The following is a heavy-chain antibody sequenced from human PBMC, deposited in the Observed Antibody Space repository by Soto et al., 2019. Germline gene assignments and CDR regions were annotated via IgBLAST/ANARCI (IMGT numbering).Heavy chain of an antibody. J-gene: IGHJ6*03. CDR3: ARQGIPYIFGSGDNFYYYYDYMDA. CDR1: GYTFTNYA. Sequence: QAQLVQSGAEVKKPGASVKVSCKASGYTFTNYAVHWLRQAPGQALEWMGWLNAGNGDTKYSPTLQHRVTSTRDTSASTAYMELTSLRAEDTAVYYCARQGIPYIFGSGDNFYYYYDYMDAWGKGTTVTVSS. V-gene: IGHV1-3*01. CDR2: LNAGNGDT. D-gene: IGHD3-10*01.